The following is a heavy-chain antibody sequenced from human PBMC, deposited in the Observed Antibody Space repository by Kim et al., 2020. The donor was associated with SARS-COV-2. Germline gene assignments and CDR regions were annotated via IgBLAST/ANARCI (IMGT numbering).Heavy chain of an antibody. CDR1: GVTFSIGW. J-gene: IGHJ4*02. CDR3: ASLVSSIYPNTV. Sequence: GGSLRLSCAASGVTFSIGWMSWVRQAPGKGLEWVAMIKRDGREKYFVDSVRGRFTISRDNGKNSLHLQMNSLRAEDTAVYYCASLVSSIYPNTVWGQGT. D-gene: IGHD2-2*01. CDR2: IKRDGREK. V-gene: IGHV3-7*03.